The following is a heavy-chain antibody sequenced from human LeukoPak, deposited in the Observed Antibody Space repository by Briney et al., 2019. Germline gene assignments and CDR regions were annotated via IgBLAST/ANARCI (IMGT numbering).Heavy chain of an antibody. V-gene: IGHV1-69*13. CDR3: ARDYWDDSSGYYIFDY. Sequence: GASVKVSCKASGGTFSSYAISWVRQAPGQGLEWMGGIIPIFGTANYAQKFQGRVTITADESTSTAYMELSSLRSEDTAVYYCARDYWDDSSGYYIFDYWGQGTLVTVSS. J-gene: IGHJ4*02. D-gene: IGHD3-22*01. CDR1: GGTFSSYA. CDR2: IIPIFGTA.